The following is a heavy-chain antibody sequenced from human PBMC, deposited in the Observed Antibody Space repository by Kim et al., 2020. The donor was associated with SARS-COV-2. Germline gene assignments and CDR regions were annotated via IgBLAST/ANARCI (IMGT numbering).Heavy chain of an antibody. CDR1: GYTFTNYF. D-gene: IGHD3-22*01. Sequence: ASMKVSCKASGYTFTNYFIHWVRQAPGQGLQWMGIINPSGGDTTYAQKFQGRVTMTRDTSTSTVYMELSSLRSEDTAVYYCARAPPYDSSGYYLKYNYYYGMDVWGQGTTVTVSS. J-gene: IGHJ6*02. CDR3: ARAPPYDSSGYYLKYNYYYGMDV. CDR2: INPSGGDT. V-gene: IGHV1-46*01.